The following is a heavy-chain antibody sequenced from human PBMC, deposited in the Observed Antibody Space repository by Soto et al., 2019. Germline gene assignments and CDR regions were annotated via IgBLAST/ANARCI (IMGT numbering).Heavy chain of an antibody. V-gene: IGHV1-69*02. CDR3: ARGRLRQQLVPDVAFDI. CDR1: GGTFSSYT. D-gene: IGHD6-13*01. Sequence: SVKVSCKASGGTFSSYTISWVRQAPGQGLEWMGRIIPILGIANYAQKFQGRVTITADKSTSTAYMELSSLRSEDTAVYYCARGRLRQQLVPDVAFDIWGQGTMVIVSS. J-gene: IGHJ3*02. CDR2: IIPILGIA.